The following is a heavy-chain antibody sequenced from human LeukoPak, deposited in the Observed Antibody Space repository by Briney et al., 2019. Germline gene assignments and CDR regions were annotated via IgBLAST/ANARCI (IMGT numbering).Heavy chain of an antibody. D-gene: IGHD1-26*01. J-gene: IGHJ4*02. CDR3: ASGGIYYGAAFDF. CDR2: IYSGGST. V-gene: IGHV3-53*01. CDR1: GFIVSSNY. Sequence: PGGSLRLSCAASGFIVSSNYMSWVRQAPGKGLEWVSVIYSGGSTYYADSVKGRFTISRDNAKNSLYLQMNSLRAEDTALYYCASGGIYYGAAFDFWGQGTLVTVSS.